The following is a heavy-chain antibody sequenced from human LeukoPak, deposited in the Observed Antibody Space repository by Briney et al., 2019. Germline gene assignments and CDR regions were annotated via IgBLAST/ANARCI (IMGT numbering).Heavy chain of an antibody. D-gene: IGHD3-22*01. V-gene: IGHV3-15*01. J-gene: IGHJ4*02. CDR3: TTVRYDSSSHPDY. Sequence: PGGSLRLSCAASGFTFSNAWMSWVRQAPGKGLEWVGRIKNKGDGGTTDYAAPVKGRFTISRDDSKNTLYLQMNSLKTEDTAVYYCTTVRYDSSSHPDYWGQGTLVTVSS. CDR1: GFTFSNAW. CDR2: IKNKGDGGTT.